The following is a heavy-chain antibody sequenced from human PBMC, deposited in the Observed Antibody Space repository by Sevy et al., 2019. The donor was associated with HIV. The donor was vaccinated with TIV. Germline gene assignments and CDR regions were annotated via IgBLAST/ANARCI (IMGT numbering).Heavy chain of an antibody. CDR3: AKLGGNYGDYDDY. Sequence: GGSLRLSCAASGFSFDDYTMHWVRQPPGKGLESVSLISWDGGSTYYADSVKGRFTISRDNSKNSLFLQMNSLRSEDTAFYYCAKLGGNYGDYDDYWGRGTLVTVSS. D-gene: IGHD4-17*01. CDR2: ISWDGGST. J-gene: IGHJ4*02. V-gene: IGHV3-43*01. CDR1: GFSFDDYT.